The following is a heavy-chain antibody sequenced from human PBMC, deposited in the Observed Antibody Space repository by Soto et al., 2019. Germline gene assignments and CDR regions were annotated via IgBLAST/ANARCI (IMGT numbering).Heavy chain of an antibody. Sequence: GESLKISCKGSGYSFPTYWLAWVRQMPGKGLEWMGIIYPGDSDARYSPSFQGQVTMSADKSISTAYLQWSSLKASDTAMYYCARHAGDSSGYAFDIWGQGTMVTVSS. D-gene: IGHD3-22*01. CDR2: IYPGDSDA. V-gene: IGHV5-51*01. J-gene: IGHJ3*02. CDR1: GYSFPTYW. CDR3: ARHAGDSSGYAFDI.